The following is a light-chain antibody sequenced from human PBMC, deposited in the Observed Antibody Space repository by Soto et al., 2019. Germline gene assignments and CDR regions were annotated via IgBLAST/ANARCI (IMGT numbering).Light chain of an antibody. V-gene: IGKV3-15*01. Sequence: EFVMDPSPATLSESHWERATLSCVASQRVYSHLAWYQQKPGQAPRLLIYGASTRATGIPARFSGSGSGTDFTLTISSLQSEDFAVYYCQQYNKWPKTVGQGTKVDI. CDR3: QQYNKWPKT. CDR2: GAS. J-gene: IGKJ1*01. CDR1: QRVYSH.